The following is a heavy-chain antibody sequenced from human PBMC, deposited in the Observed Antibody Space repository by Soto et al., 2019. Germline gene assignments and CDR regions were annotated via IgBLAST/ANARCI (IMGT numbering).Heavy chain of an antibody. D-gene: IGHD3-22*01. J-gene: IGHJ6*02. V-gene: IGHV3-21*01. CDR1: GFTFSSDG. Sequence: GGSLRLSXAASGFTFSSDGMHCVRQAPGKGLEWVSSINTFGSNIYYADSVKGRFTISRDNAENSLYLQMNSLRAEDTGLYYCARDQDYYDLHYHGMDVWGQGTTVTSP. CDR2: INTFGSNI. CDR3: ARDQDYYDLHYHGMDV.